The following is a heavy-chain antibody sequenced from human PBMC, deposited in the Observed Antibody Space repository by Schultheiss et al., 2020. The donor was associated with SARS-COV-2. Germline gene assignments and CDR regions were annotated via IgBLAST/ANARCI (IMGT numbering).Heavy chain of an antibody. J-gene: IGHJ6*02. D-gene: IGHD2-2*02. CDR3: AKGVVPAAISGMDV. CDR2: INSDGSST. CDR1: GFTFDDYA. V-gene: IGHV3-74*01. Sequence: GGSLRLSCAASGFTFDDYAMHWVRQAPGKGLVWVSRINSDGSSTSYADSVKGRFTISRDNAKNTLYLQMNSLRAEDTAVYYCAKGVVPAAISGMDVWGQGTMVTVSS.